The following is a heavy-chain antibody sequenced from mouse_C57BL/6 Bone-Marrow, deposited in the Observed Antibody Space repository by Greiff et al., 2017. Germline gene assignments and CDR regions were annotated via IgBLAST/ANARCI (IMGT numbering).Heavy chain of an antibody. V-gene: IGHV2-6-1*01. Sequence: VQLVESGPGLVAPSQSLSITCTVSGFSLTSYGVHWVRQPPGKGLEWLVVIWSDGSTTYNSALKSRLGISKDNSKSQVFLKMNSIQSDDTAMYYCARQHYDEYYYAMDYWGQGTSVTVSS. CDR3: ARQHYDEYYYAMDY. CDR1: GFSLTSYG. J-gene: IGHJ4*01. D-gene: IGHD2-4*01. CDR2: IWSDGST.